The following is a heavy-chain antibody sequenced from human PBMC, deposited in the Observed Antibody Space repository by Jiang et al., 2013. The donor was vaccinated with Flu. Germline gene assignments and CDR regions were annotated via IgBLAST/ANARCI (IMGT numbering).Heavy chain of an antibody. D-gene: IGHD5-24*01. CDR3: AKSGDGNWFET. J-gene: IGHJ5*02. Sequence: EVKEPGASVKISCKTSGYTFTRFGVTWVRQANGQGLEWMGWISGYNGDTDYEQKFQDRLTMTTDTSTTTAYMELRSLRSDDTAMYYCAKSGDGNWFETWGQGTLVTVSP. CDR1: GYTFTRFG. CDR2: ISGYNGDT. V-gene: IGHV1-18*04.